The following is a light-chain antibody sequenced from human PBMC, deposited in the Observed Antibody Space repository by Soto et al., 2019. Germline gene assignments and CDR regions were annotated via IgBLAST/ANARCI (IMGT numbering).Light chain of an antibody. Sequence: QSLLTQPASVSGSPGQSITISCHGTSSDVGDYNYVSWYQQHPGKAPKFMIYDVSIRPSGVSNRFSGSKSGNTASLTISGLQAEDEADYYCSSYTSGSRYVFGTGTKVTVL. CDR2: DVS. V-gene: IGLV2-14*01. CDR3: SSYTSGSRYV. J-gene: IGLJ1*01. CDR1: SSDVGDYNY.